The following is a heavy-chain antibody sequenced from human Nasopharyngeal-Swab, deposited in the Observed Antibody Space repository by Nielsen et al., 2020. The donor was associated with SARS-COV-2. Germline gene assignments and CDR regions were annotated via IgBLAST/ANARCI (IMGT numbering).Heavy chain of an antibody. CDR3: AREVVGGLVDS. D-gene: IGHD1-26*01. V-gene: IGHV4-61*01. CDR2: FSYTGIT. J-gene: IGHJ4*02. CDR1: GGSISSGSIRSYC. Sequence: SETLSLTCTVSGGSISSGSIRSYCWSWIRQPPGKGLEWIGYFSYTGITKYNPSLKSRVTMSVDMSKNQFSLKLTSVAAADTAVYYCAREVVGGLVDSWGQGTLVTVSS.